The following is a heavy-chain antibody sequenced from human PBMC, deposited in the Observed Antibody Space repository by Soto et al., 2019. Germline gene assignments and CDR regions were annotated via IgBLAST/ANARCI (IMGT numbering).Heavy chain of an antibody. J-gene: IGHJ6*02. CDR1: GFTFISYE. Sequence: LRLSCAASGFTFISYEMNWVRQAPGKGLEWVSYISSSGRTTYYADSVKGRFTISRDNAKNSLSLQMNSLRADDTAVYYCARDRDELVGIFPYYYGMDVWGQGTTVTVSS. CDR3: ARDRDELVGIFPYYYGMDV. V-gene: IGHV3-48*03. D-gene: IGHD2-21*01. CDR2: ISSSGRTT.